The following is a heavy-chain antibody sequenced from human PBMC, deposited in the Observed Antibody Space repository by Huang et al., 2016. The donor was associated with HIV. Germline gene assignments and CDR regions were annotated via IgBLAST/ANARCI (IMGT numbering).Heavy chain of an antibody. CDR2: ISPSSSFI. CDR1: GFSLDSFN. V-gene: IGHV3-21*01. D-gene: IGHD6-13*01. Sequence: EVQLVDSGGGLVKPGGSLRLSCAASGFSLDSFNMFWVRQTPAKWLQWVASISPSSSFIEYADSVKGRFSISRDNAKNSLYLQMNSLRGEDTAVYYCVKDRGQQLSPFDSWGQGTLVTVSS. CDR3: VKDRGQQLSPFDS. J-gene: IGHJ4*02.